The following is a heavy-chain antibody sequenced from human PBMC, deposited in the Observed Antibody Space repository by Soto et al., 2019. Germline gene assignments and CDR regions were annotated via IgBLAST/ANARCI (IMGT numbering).Heavy chain of an antibody. Sequence: SETLSLTCTVSGGSISSYYWSWIRQPPGKGLEWIGYIYYSGSTNYNPSLKSRVTISVDTSKNQFSLKLSSVTAADTAVYYCARVAVAGAFDYWGQGTLVTVSS. CDR3: ARVAVAGAFDY. J-gene: IGHJ4*02. D-gene: IGHD6-19*01. CDR1: GGSISSYY. V-gene: IGHV4-59*01. CDR2: IYYSGST.